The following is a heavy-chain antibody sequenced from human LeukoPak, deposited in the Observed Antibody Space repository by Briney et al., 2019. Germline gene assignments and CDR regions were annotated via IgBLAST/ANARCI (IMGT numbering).Heavy chain of an antibody. J-gene: IGHJ4*02. D-gene: IGHD3-10*01. CDR2: ISSSSSTI. CDR1: GFTFSSYS. V-gene: IGHV3-48*04. Sequence: HPGGSLRLSCAASGFTFSSYSMNWVRQAPGKGLEWVSYISSSSSTIYYADSVKGRFTISRDNAKNSLYLQMNSLRAEDTAVYYCAREKVRGVITPSLDYWGQGTLVTVSS. CDR3: AREKVRGVITPSLDY.